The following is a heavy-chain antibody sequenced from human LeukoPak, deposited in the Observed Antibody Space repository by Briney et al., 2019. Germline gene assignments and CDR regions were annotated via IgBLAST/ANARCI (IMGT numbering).Heavy chain of an antibody. Sequence: GASVKVSCKASGGTFSSYAISWVRQAPGQGLEWMGGIIPILGTANYAQKFQGRVTITTDESTSTAYMELGSLRSEDTAVYYCARVRAGDRGLYYFDYWGQGTLVTVSS. CDR2: IIPILGTA. CDR3: ARVRAGDRGLYYFDY. CDR1: GGTFSSYA. J-gene: IGHJ4*02. V-gene: IGHV1-69*05. D-gene: IGHD7-27*01.